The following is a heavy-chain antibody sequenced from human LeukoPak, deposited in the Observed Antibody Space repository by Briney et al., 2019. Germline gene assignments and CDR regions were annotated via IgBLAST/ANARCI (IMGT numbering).Heavy chain of an antibody. V-gene: IGHV4-59*01. Sequence: SSQTLSLTCTVSGGSISSYYWSWIRQPPGKGLEWIGYIYYSGSTNYNPSLKSRVTISVDTSKNQFSLNLSSVTAADTAVYYCARDLLSTAGYFDYWGQGTLVTVSS. CDR1: GGSISSYY. D-gene: IGHD6-19*01. CDR2: IYYSGST. J-gene: IGHJ4*02. CDR3: ARDLLSTAGYFDY.